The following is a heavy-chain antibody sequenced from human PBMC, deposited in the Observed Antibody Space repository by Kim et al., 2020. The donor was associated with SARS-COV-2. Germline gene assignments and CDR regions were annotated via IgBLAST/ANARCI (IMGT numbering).Heavy chain of an antibody. J-gene: IGHJ6*03. V-gene: IGHV3-30*18. Sequence: GGSLRLSCAASGFTFSSYGMHWVRQAPGKGLEWVAVISYDGSNKYYADSVKGRFTISRDNSKNTLYLQMNSLRAEDTAVYYCAKDSLLVLEWLLPTPYYYYMDVWGKGTTVTVSS. CDR3: AKDSLLVLEWLLPTPYYYYMDV. D-gene: IGHD3-3*01. CDR2: ISYDGSNK. CDR1: GFTFSSYG.